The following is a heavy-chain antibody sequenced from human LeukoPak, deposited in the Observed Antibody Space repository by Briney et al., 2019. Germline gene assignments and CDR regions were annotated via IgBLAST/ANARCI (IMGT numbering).Heavy chain of an antibody. CDR3: ARAVSADTAMVYFDY. CDR2: ISNSGSII. J-gene: IGHJ4*02. CDR1: GFTFSDYY. D-gene: IGHD5-18*01. Sequence: GGSLRLSCAASGFTFSDYYMFWIGQAPGKGLEWVSYISNSGSIIYYADSVKGRFTVSRDNAKDSLYLQMNSLRAEDTAVYYCARAVSADTAMVYFDYWGQGTLVTVSS. V-gene: IGHV3-11*01.